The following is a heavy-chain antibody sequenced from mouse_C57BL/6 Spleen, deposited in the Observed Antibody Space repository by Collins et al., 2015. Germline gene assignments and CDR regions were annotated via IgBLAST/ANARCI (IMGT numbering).Heavy chain of an antibody. CDR1: GFTFSDYG. D-gene: IGHD4-1*01. CDR2: ISSGSSTI. J-gene: IGHJ2*01. CDR3: ARPEGTGYYFDY. Sequence: AASGFTFSDYGMHWVRQAPEKGLEWVAYISSGSSTIYYADTVKGRSTISRDNAKNTLFLQMTSLRSEDTAMYYCARPEGTGYYFDYWGQGTTLTVSS. V-gene: IGHV5-17*01.